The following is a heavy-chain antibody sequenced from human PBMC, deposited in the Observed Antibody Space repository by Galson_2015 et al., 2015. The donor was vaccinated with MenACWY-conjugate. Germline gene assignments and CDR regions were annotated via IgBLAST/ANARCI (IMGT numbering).Heavy chain of an antibody. J-gene: IGHJ4*02. Sequence: ETLSLTCTVSGYSISSDYYWGWIRQPPGKGLEWFGNIYHSGSTYYNPSLKSRVIISVDTSKNQFSLKLSSVTAADTAVYYCASARSGTSSYFDYWGQGTLVTVSS. D-gene: IGHD6-6*01. V-gene: IGHV4-38-2*02. CDR1: GYSISSDYY. CDR3: ASARSGTSSYFDY. CDR2: IYHSGST.